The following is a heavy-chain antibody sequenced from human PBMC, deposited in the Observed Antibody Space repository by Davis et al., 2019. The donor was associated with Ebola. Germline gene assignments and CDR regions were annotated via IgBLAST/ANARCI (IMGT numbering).Heavy chain of an antibody. Sequence: GSLKISCSTSGFTFSSFAMSWVRQAPGKGLESVATMSGTSSVTFYALSVKGRFTISRDNSKNTLYLQMNSLRVEDTALYYCAAELSGNAFDSWGQGTMVTVSS. CDR1: GFTFSSFA. V-gene: IGHV3-23*01. J-gene: IGHJ3*02. CDR3: AAELSGNAFDS. CDR2: MSGTSSVT. D-gene: IGHD2/OR15-2a*01.